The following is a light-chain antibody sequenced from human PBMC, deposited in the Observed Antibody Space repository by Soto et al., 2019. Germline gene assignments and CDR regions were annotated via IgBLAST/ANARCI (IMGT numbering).Light chain of an antibody. CDR2: GAS. V-gene: IGKV3-20*01. J-gene: IGKJ4*01. CDR3: HQYDASPLT. CDR1: QSVGRNF. Sequence: EIVLTQSPGTLPVSPGESTTLSCRASQSVGRNFLAWYQQKPGRAPRLLIHGASYRATGLPDRFSGSGSATDFTLTISRLESEDFAVYYCHQYDASPLTFGGGTKVEIK.